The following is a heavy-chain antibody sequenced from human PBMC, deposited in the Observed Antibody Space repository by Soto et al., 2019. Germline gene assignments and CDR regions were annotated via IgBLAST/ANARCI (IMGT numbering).Heavy chain of an antibody. CDR2: IYYSGST. CDR3: AATVTDRPYYFDY. J-gene: IGHJ4*02. D-gene: IGHD4-17*01. CDR1: GGSISSGGYY. Sequence: QVQLQESGPGLVKPSQTLSLTCTVSGGSISSGGYYWSWIRQHPGKGLEWIGYIYYSGSTYYNPSLNSRVTISVDTSKTQFSLKLRSVTAADTAVYYCAATVTDRPYYFDYWGQGTLVTVSS. V-gene: IGHV4-31*03.